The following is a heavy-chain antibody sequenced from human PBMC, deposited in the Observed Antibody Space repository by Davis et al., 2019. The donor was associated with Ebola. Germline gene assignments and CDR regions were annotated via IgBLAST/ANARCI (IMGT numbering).Heavy chain of an antibody. CDR1: GFTFSGSA. CDR2: IRSKANSYAT. CDR3: TSFIQDDDY. V-gene: IGHV3-73*01. Sequence: GGSLRLSCEASGFTFSGSAMHWVRQASGKGLEWVGRIRSKANSYATAYAASVKGRFTISRDDSKNTAYLQMNSLKTEDTAVYYCTSFIQDDDYWGQGTLVTVSS. J-gene: IGHJ4*02. D-gene: IGHD5-18*01.